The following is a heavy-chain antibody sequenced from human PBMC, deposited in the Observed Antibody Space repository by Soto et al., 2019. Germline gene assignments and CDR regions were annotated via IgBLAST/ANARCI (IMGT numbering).Heavy chain of an antibody. V-gene: IGHV4-30-4*01. Sequence: PSETLSLTCTVSGGSISSGDYYWSWIRQPPGKGLEWIGYIYYSGSTYYNPSLKSRVTISVDTSKNQFSLKLSSVTAADTAVYYRAREIVYGGNFPIGMDVWGQGTTVTVSS. CDR2: IYYSGST. CDR3: AREIVYGGNFPIGMDV. D-gene: IGHD4-17*01. J-gene: IGHJ6*02. CDR1: GGSISSGDYY.